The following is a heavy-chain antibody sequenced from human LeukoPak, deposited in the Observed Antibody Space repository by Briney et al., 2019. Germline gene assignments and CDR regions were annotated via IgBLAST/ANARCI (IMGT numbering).Heavy chain of an antibody. D-gene: IGHD3-9*01. CDR1: GDSITGYY. CDR3: ARGTMGKIRYFDWRSDYFDY. V-gene: IGHV4-39*07. J-gene: IGHJ4*02. Sequence: KTSETLSLTCTVSGDSITGYYWGWIRQPPGKGLEWIGNIYYTGNTYYNPSLKSRVTISLDTSKNQFSLKLSSVTAADTAVYYCARGTMGKIRYFDWRSDYFDYWGQGTLVTVSS. CDR2: IYYTGNT.